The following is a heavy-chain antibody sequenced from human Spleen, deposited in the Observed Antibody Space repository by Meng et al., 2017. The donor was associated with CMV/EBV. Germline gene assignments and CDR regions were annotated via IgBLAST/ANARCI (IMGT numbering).Heavy chain of an antibody. CDR3: VGLPKSGHWHFDL. D-gene: IGHD1-26*01. J-gene: IGHJ2*01. CDR2: ISDRGNYI. V-gene: IGHV3-21*01. CDR1: GFTFRSYA. Sequence: GESLKISCAASGFTFRSYAMNWVRRAPGKGLEWVSSISDRGNYIYYAESVKGRFTISRDNAKNSLYLQMNSLRAEDTAVYYCVGLPKSGHWHFDLWGRGTLVTVSS.